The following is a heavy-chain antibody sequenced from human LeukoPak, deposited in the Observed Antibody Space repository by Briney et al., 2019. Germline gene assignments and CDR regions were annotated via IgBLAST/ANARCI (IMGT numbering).Heavy chain of an antibody. V-gene: IGHV1-2*01. CDR3: AKGRGGAVEY. CDR2: INPNSGGT. Sequence: GSVKVSCKASGYTFTSYGISWVRQAPGQGLEWMGWINPNSGGTNYAQKFQARVTSTTDTSISTAYMELSRLRSDDTAVSYVAKGRGGAVEYWGQGTLVTVSS. J-gene: IGHJ4*02. D-gene: IGHD3-10*01. CDR1: GYTFTSYG.